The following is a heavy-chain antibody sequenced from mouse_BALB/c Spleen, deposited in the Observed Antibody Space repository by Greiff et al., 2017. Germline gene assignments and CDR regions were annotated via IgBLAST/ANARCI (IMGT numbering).Heavy chain of an antibody. V-gene: IGHV1-80*01. Sequence: VQLVESGAELVRPGSSVKISCKASGYAFSSYWMNWVKQRPGQGLEWIGQIYPGDGDTNYNGKFKGKATLTADKSSSTAYMQLSSLTSEDSAVYFCARSNYVSDYWGQGTTLTVSS. J-gene: IGHJ2*01. CDR3: ARSNYVSDY. D-gene: IGHD1-1*01. CDR2: IYPGDGDT. CDR1: GYAFSSYW.